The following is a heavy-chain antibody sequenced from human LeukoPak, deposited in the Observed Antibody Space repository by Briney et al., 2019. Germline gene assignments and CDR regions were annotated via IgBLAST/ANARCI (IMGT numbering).Heavy chain of an antibody. D-gene: IGHD1-26*01. CDR1: GGSISSYY. CDR3: ASTPKGDYYYYTDF. CDR2: IYYSGST. Sequence: SETLSLTCTVSGGSISSYYWSWIRQPPGKGLEWIGYIYYSGSTNYNPSLKSRVTISVDTSKNQFSLKLSSVTAADTAVYYCASTPKGDYYYYTDFWGQGVLLTVSS. V-gene: IGHV4-59*01. J-gene: IGHJ4*02.